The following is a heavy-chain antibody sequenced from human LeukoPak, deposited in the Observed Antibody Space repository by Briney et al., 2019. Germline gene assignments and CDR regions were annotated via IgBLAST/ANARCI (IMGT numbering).Heavy chain of an antibody. V-gene: IGHV1-24*01. CDR1: GYTFTGYY. Sequence: ASVKVSCKASGYTFTGYYMHWVRQAPGKGLEWMGGFDPEDGETIYAQKFQGRVTMTEDTSTDTAYMELSSLRSEDTAVYYCATGPKSGWLGVFDYWGQGTLVTVSS. J-gene: IGHJ4*02. CDR3: ATGPKSGWLGVFDY. CDR2: FDPEDGET. D-gene: IGHD6-19*01.